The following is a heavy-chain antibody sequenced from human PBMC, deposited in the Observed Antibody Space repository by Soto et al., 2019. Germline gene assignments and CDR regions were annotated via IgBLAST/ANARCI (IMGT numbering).Heavy chain of an antibody. CDR3: ARDLLTGTTGSAGDFDY. CDR2: ISAYNGNT. Sequence: ASVKVSCKASGYTFTSYGISWVRQAPGQWLEWMGWISAYNGNTNYAQKLQGRVTMTTDTSTSTAYMELRSLRSDDTAVYYCARDLLTGTTGSAGDFDYWGQGTLVTVSS. V-gene: IGHV1-18*01. CDR1: GYTFTSYG. J-gene: IGHJ4*02. D-gene: IGHD1-7*01.